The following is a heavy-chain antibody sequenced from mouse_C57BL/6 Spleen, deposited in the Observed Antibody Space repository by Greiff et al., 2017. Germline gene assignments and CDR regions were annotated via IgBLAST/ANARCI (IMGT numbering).Heavy chain of an antibody. CDR3: TIDSWCGSSYWELDV. CDR2: ISSGGDYI. Sequence: EVKLVESGEGLVKPGGSLKLSCAASGFTFSSYAMSWVRQTPEKRLEWVAYISSGGDYIYYADTVKGRFTISSDNARNTLYLQMSSLKSEDTAVYYSTIDSWCGSSYWELDVWGTGTTVTVSS. D-gene: IGHD1-1*01. V-gene: IGHV5-9-1*02. J-gene: IGHJ1*03. CDR1: GFTFSSYA.